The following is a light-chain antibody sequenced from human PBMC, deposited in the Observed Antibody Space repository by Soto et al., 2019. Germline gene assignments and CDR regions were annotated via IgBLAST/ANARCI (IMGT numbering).Light chain of an antibody. Sequence: QSVLTQPASVSGSPGQSITISCTGTSSDVGSYDYVSWYQQHPDKAPKLLIYEVTNRPSGVSNRFSGSKSGNTASLTISGLQAEDEADYYCTSYRSGITLVFGGGTKLTVL. J-gene: IGLJ3*02. CDR1: SSDVGSYDY. V-gene: IGLV2-14*01. CDR2: EVT. CDR3: TSYRSGITLV.